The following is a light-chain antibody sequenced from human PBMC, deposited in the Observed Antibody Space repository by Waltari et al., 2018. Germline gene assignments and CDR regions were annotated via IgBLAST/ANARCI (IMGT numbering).Light chain of an antibody. J-gene: IGKJ1*01. CDR1: QSVLYRSNNKNY. CDR3: HQYYLSPWT. Sequence: DIVMTQSPDFLAVSLGERATINCKSSQSVLYRSNNKNYLAWYQQKPGQSPKLLIYWASTRHSGVPDRCSGSGSETDFTLTITSLQAEDVAVYYCHQYYLSPWTFGQGTQVELK. CDR2: WAS. V-gene: IGKV4-1*01.